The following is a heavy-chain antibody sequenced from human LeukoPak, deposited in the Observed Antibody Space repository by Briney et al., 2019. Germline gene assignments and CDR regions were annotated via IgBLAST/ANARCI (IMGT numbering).Heavy chain of an antibody. CDR1: GFTFSSYA. D-gene: IGHD6-13*01. CDR3: AKAFSNSFSAFDV. CDR2: ISYDGSNK. Sequence: GRSLRLSCAASGFTFSSYAMHWVRQAPGKGLEWVAVISYDGSNKYYADSVKGRFTISRDNSKNTLYLQINSLRAEDTAVYYCAKAFSNSFSAFDVWGQGTMVTVSS. J-gene: IGHJ3*01. V-gene: IGHV3-30-3*01.